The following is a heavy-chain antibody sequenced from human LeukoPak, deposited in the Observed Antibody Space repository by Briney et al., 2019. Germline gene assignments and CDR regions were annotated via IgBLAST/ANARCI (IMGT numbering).Heavy chain of an antibody. V-gene: IGHV3-53*01. CDR1: GFTVSSNY. CDR3: ARWGSYDSSGYFSAFDI. CDR2: IYSGGST. D-gene: IGHD3-22*01. J-gene: IGHJ3*02. Sequence: GGSLRLSCAASGFTVSSNYMSWVRQAPGKGLEWVSVIYSGGSTYYADSVKGRFTISRDNSKNTLYIQMNSLRAEDTAVYYCARWGSYDSSGYFSAFDIWGQGTMVTVSS.